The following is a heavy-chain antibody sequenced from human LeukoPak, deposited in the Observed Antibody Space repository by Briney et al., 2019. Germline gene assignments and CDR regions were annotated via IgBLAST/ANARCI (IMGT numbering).Heavy chain of an antibody. J-gene: IGHJ4*02. CDR1: GGSFSSYG. Sequence: ASVKVSCKASGGSFSSYGISWVRQAPGQGLEWMGGVLPIFGITNYAQRFQGRVTITADESRSTAYMELSSLTSDDTAVYYCARVYSRTTVTTAWDYWGQGTLVTVSS. V-gene: IGHV1-69*13. CDR2: VLPIFGIT. CDR3: ARVYSRTTVTTAWDY. D-gene: IGHD4-17*01.